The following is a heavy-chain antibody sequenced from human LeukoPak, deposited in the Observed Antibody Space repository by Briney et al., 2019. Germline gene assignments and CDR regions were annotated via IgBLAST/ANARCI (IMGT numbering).Heavy chain of an antibody. CDR1: GFTFDDYA. D-gene: IGHD6-13*01. CDR3: AKERPYSSSWYFDY. CDR2: ISWNSGSI. J-gene: IGHJ4*02. Sequence: SGGSLRLSCAASGFTFDDYAMHWVRQAPGKGLEWVSGISWNSGSIGYADSVKGRFTISRDNAKNSLYLQMNSLRAEDTALYYCAKERPYSSSWYFDYWGQGTLVTVSS. V-gene: IGHV3-9*01.